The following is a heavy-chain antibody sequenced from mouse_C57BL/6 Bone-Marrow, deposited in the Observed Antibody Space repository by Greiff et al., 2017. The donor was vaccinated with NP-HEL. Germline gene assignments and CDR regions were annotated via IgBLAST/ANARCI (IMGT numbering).Heavy chain of an antibody. CDR2: IRNKANGYTT. J-gene: IGHJ1*03. V-gene: IGHV7-3*01. D-gene: IGHD1-1*01. CDR1: GFTFTDYY. CDR3: ARYPYYYGSSYWYCDV. Sequence: EVKLVESGGGLVQPGGSLSLSCAASGFTFTDYYMSWVRQPPGKALEWLGFIRNKANGYTTEYSASVKGRFTISRDNSQSILYLQMNALRAEDSATYYCARYPYYYGSSYWYCDVWGTGTTVTVSS.